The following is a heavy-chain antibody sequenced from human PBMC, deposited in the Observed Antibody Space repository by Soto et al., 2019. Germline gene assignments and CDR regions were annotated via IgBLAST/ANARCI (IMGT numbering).Heavy chain of an antibody. D-gene: IGHD1-26*01. Sequence: ASVKLSCKACGYTFTSYDINCVRQATRQGLEWMGWMNPNSGNTGYAQKFQGRVTMTRNTSISTAYMELSSLRSEDTAVYYCAREYSGSYGAYYYYGMDVWGQGTTVTVSS. V-gene: IGHV1-8*01. J-gene: IGHJ6*02. CDR2: MNPNSGNT. CDR1: GYTFTSYD. CDR3: AREYSGSYGAYYYYGMDV.